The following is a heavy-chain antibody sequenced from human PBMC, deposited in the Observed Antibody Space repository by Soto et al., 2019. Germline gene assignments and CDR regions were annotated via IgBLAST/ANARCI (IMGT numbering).Heavy chain of an antibody. CDR1: GGSISSGGYY. V-gene: IGHV4-31*03. CDR2: IYYSGST. J-gene: IGHJ3*02. Sequence: SETLSLTCTVSGGSISSGGYYWSWIRQHPGKGLEWIGYIYYSGSTYYNPSLKSRVTISVDTSKNQFSLKLSSVTAADTAVYYCARAKYYYDSSGYYGPDAFDIWGQGTMVTVSS. CDR3: ARAKYYYDSSGYYGPDAFDI. D-gene: IGHD3-22*01.